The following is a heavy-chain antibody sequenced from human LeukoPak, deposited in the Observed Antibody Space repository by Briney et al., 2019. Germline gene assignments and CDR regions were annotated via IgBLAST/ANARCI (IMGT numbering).Heavy chain of an antibody. CDR1: GYTLTELS. D-gene: IGHD6-25*01. CDR2: FDPEDGET. Sequence: ASVKVSCKVSGYTLTELSMHWVRQAPGKGLEWMGGFDPEDGETIYAQKFQGRVTVTEDTSTDTAYMELSSLRSEDTAVYYCATDWVPSGFDYWGQGTLVTVSS. J-gene: IGHJ4*02. CDR3: ATDWVPSGFDY. V-gene: IGHV1-24*01.